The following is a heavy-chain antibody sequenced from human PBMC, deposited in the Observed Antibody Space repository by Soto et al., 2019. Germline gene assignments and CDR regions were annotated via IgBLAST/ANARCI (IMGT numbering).Heavy chain of an antibody. Sequence: SETLSLTCTVSGGSISSYYWSWIRQPPGKGLEWIGYIHYNGNTNYNPSLKSRVTISVDTSKNQFSLYLSSVTAADTAVYYCATLTTVTTNFDFWGQGTLVTVSS. V-gene: IGHV4-59*01. J-gene: IGHJ4*02. CDR2: IHYNGNT. CDR3: ATLTTVTTNFDF. CDR1: GGSISSYY. D-gene: IGHD4-17*01.